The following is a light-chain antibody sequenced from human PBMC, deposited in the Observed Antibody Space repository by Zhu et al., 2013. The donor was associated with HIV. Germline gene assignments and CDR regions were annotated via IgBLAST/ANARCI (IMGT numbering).Light chain of an antibody. J-gene: IGLJ2*01. Sequence: QSALTQPPSVSGSPGQSVAISCTGSTFVVGDYNRVSWYRQSPGTAPKLIIYDVTNRPSGVPDRFSGSKSGNTASLTISGLQAEDEADYYCSSFTSSSTVIYGGGTKVTVV. CDR3: SSFTSSSTVI. CDR1: TFVVGDYNR. V-gene: IGLV2-18*02. CDR2: DVT.